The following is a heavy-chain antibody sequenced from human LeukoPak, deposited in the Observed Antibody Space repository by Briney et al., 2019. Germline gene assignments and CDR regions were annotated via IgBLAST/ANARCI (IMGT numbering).Heavy chain of an antibody. Sequence: GGSLRLSCAASGFTFSCYAMSWVRQAPGKGLEWVSAISGSGGSTYYADSVKGRFTISRDNSKNTLYLQMNSLRAEDTAVYYCAKKYSDPYYYYGMDVWGQGTTVTVSS. CDR2: ISGSGGST. V-gene: IGHV3-23*01. CDR3: AKKYSDPYYYYGMDV. J-gene: IGHJ6*02. CDR1: GFTFSCYA. D-gene: IGHD2/OR15-2a*01.